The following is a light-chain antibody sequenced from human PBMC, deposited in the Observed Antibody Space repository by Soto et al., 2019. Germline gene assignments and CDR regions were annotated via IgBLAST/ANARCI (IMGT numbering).Light chain of an antibody. J-gene: IGKJ1*01. CDR2: WAS. CDR3: QHYYSDPPWT. CDR1: QSVLYSFNNKNY. V-gene: IGKV4-1*01. Sequence: DIVMTQSPDSLAVSLGERATINCRSSQSVLYSFNNKNYLGWYQQKPGQAPKLLIYWASTRESGVPDRFSGSGSWTDFTLTISSLQAEDVAVYYCQHYYSDPPWTFGQGTKVEIK.